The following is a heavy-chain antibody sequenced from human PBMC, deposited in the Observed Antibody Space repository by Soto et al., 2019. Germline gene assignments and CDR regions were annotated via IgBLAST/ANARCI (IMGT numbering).Heavy chain of an antibody. CDR3: AREGGGWDPFDY. Sequence: QVQLVQSGAEVKKPGSSVKVSCKASGGTFSSYAISWVRQAPGQGLEWMGGIIPIFGTANYAQTFQGRVTITAEESTSTTYMELSSLGSEDTAVYYCAREGGGWDPFDYWGQGTLVTVSS. CDR1: GGTFSSYA. J-gene: IGHJ4*02. CDR2: IIPIFGTA. V-gene: IGHV1-69*12. D-gene: IGHD6-19*01.